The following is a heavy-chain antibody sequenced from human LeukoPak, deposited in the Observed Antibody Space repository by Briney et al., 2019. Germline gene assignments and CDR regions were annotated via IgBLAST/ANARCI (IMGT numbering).Heavy chain of an antibody. CDR1: GGSISSYY. Sequence: PSETLSLTCTVSGGSISSYYWSWIRQPPGKGLEWIGYIYYSGSTNYNPSLKSRVTISVDTSKNQFSLKLSSVTAADTAVYYCASSPTESGGAFDIWGQGTMVTVSS. V-gene: IGHV4-59*01. D-gene: IGHD1-26*01. CDR3: ASSPTESGGAFDI. CDR2: IYYSGST. J-gene: IGHJ3*02.